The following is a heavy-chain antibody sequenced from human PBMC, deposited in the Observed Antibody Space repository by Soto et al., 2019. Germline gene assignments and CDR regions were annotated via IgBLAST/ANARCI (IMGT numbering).Heavy chain of an antibody. Sequence: GGSLRLSCAASGFTVSSNYMSWVRQAPGKGLEWVSVIYSGGSTYYADSVKGRFTISRDNSKNTLYLQMNSLRAEDTAVYYCARGDGDYDDGSGYLGRHWGQATVLTVFS. V-gene: IGHV3-66*01. CDR1: GFTVSSNY. CDR3: ARGDGDYDDGSGYLGRH. J-gene: IGHJ4*02. CDR2: IYSGGST. D-gene: IGHD3-22*01.